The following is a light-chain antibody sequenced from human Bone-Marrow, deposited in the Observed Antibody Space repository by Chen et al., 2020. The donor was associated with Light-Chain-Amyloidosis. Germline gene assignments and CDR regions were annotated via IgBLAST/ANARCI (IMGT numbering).Light chain of an antibody. V-gene: IGLV1-51*01. Sequence: QPVLTQPPSVSAAPGQKVTISCSGTSSNIGNNFVSWYQQFPGTAPKLLIYDNSNRPSGIPDRFSGSKSGTSATLGIAGLQTGDEAEYYCGTWDSSLGAGVFGGGTKVTVL. CDR1: SSNIGNNF. CDR3: GTWDSSLGAGV. CDR2: DNS. J-gene: IGLJ2*01.